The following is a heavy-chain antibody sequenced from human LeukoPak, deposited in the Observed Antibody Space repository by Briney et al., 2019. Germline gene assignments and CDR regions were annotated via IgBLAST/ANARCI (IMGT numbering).Heavy chain of an antibody. D-gene: IGHD3-22*01. CDR2: MYLSGTT. CDR1: GDSINSLDL. Sequence: SSGTLSLTCTVSGDSINSLDLWSWVRQPPGKGLEWIGKMYLSGTTHSNPSVKSRVTISIDKSKNQFFLNLSSVTAADTAVYYCAGLVGRYSSGLYYYYFDYWGQGTLVTVSS. CDR3: AGLVGRYSSGLYYYYFDY. V-gene: IGHV4-4*02. J-gene: IGHJ4*02.